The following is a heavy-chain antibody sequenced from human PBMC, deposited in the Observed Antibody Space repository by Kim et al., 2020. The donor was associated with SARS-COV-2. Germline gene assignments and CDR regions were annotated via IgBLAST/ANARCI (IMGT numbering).Heavy chain of an antibody. V-gene: IGHV1-24*01. CDR1: GYTLTELS. CDR2: FDPEDGET. D-gene: IGHD2-15*01. Sequence: ASVKVSCKVSGYTLTELSMHWVRQAPGKGLEWMGGFDPEDGETIYAQKFQGRVTMTEDTSTDTAYMELSSLRSEDTAVYYCATWGYCSGGSCYPVGATTHFDYWGQGTLVTVSS. CDR3: ATWGYCSGGSCYPVGATTHFDY. J-gene: IGHJ4*02.